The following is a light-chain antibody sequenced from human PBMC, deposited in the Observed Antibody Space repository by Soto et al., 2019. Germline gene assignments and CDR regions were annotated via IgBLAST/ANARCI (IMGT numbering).Light chain of an antibody. J-gene: IGKJ1*01. CDR3: QQANSFPWT. CDR2: AAS. V-gene: IGKV1-12*01. CDR1: QGINNW. Sequence: DIQMTQSPSSVSASVGDRVTITCRASQGINNWLAWYQQKPGKAPKLLIYAASSLQSGVPSRFSGSGYGTDFTLTISSLQPEDFATYYCQQANSFPWTFGQGTKVEIK.